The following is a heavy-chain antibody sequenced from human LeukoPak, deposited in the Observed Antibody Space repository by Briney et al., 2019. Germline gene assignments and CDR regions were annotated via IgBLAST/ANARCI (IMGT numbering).Heavy chain of an antibody. J-gene: IGHJ4*02. D-gene: IGHD4-11*01. CDR2: ISCSSMST. CDR3: GKDSRPSVTTFRSRWTDY. V-gene: IGHV3-23*01. CDR1: GFTFHNHG. Sequence: GGSVRLSCEASGFTFHNHGMSWVRQAPGKGLEWISVISCSSMSTYYADSVKGRFTVSRDNSKNTVYLQMSSLRVEDSAIYYCGKDSRPSVTTFRSRWTDYWGQGILVTVSS.